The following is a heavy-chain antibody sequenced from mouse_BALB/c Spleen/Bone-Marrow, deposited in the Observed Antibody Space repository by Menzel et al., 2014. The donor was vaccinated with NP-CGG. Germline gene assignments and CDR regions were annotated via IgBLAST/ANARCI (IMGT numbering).Heavy chain of an antibody. J-gene: IGHJ4*01. Sequence: VQLQQSGAELMKPGASVKISCKATGYTFSSYWIEWVKQRPGHGLEWIGEILPGNGSTNYNEKFKGKATFTADTSSNTAYMQLSSLTSEDSAVYYCAREDIATVVEMDYWGQGTSVTVSS. V-gene: IGHV1-9*01. CDR2: ILPGNGST. CDR3: AREDIATVVEMDY. D-gene: IGHD1-1*01. CDR1: GYTFSSYW.